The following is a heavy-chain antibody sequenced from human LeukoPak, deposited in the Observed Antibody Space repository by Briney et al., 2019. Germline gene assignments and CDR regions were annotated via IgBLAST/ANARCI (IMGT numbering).Heavy chain of an antibody. Sequence: GASVKVSCKASGYTFTSYYMHWVRQAPGQGLEWMGIINPSGGSTSYAQKFQGRVTMTRDTSTSTVYMELSSLRSEDTAVYYCARSWGGSYYYDSSGLDYWGQGTLVTVSS. CDR3: ARSWGGSYYYDSSGLDY. D-gene: IGHD3-22*01. J-gene: IGHJ4*02. CDR2: INPSGGST. CDR1: GYTFTSYY. V-gene: IGHV1-46*01.